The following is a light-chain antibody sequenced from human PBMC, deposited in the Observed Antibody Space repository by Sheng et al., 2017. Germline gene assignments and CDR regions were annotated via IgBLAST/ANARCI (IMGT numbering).Light chain of an antibody. J-gene: IGLJ3*02. CDR2: KDN. Sequence: YELTQPPSVSVSPGQTARITCSGETLYKKICLLVPDEARPGPSFGIYKDNKRPSGIPERFSGSTSGTTVTLTISGVQAEDEADYCCQSGDSNSPWVIGGGTKLTVL. V-gene: IGLV3-25*03. CDR3: QSGDSNSPWV. CDR1: TLYKKI.